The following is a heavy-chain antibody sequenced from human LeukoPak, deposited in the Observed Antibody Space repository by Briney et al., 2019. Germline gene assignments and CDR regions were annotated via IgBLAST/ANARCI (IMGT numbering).Heavy chain of an antibody. Sequence: SETLSLTCTVSGGSISSSSSYWGWIRQPPGKGLEWIGSIYYSGSTYYNPSLKSRVTISVDTSKNQFSLKLSSVTAADTAVYYCARDRGYGDPYYFDYWGQGTLVTVSS. J-gene: IGHJ4*02. CDR1: GGSISSSSSY. D-gene: IGHD4-17*01. V-gene: IGHV4-39*07. CDR2: IYYSGST. CDR3: ARDRGYGDPYYFDY.